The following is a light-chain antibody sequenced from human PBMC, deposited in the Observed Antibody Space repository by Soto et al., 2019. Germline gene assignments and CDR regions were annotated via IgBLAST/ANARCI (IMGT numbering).Light chain of an antibody. Sequence: QSALTQPASVSGSPGQSITISCTGTSSDVGSYNLVPWYQQHPGKAPKLMIYEGSRRPSGVSNRFSASKSGNTASLTISGLQAEDEADYYCCSYAGSSTYVFGGGTKLTVL. CDR1: SSDVGSYNL. CDR3: CSYAGSSTYV. CDR2: EGS. V-gene: IGLV2-23*01. J-gene: IGLJ2*01.